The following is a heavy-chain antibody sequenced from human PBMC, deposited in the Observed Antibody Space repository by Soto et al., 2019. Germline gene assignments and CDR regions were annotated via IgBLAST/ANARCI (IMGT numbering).Heavy chain of an antibody. J-gene: IGHJ5*02. Sequence: PSETLSLTCTVSGGSISSSNYYWGWIRQPPGKGLEWIGNIYYSGSTYYNPSLKSRVTISVDTSKNQFSLKLSSVTAADTAVYYCARADIVVVPAGVGFDPWGQGTLVTVS. CDR1: GGSISSSNYY. CDR2: IYYSGST. V-gene: IGHV4-39*01. D-gene: IGHD2-2*01. CDR3: ARADIVVVPAGVGFDP.